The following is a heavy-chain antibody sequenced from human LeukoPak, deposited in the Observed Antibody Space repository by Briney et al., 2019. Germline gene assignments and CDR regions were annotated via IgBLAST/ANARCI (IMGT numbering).Heavy chain of an antibody. V-gene: IGHV3-21*01. D-gene: IGHD6-13*01. J-gene: IGHJ4*02. CDR2: ISSSSSYI. CDR1: GFTFSSYS. Sequence: PGGSLRLSCAASGFTFSSYSMNWVRQAPGKGLEWVSSISSSSSYIYYADSVKGRFTISTVNAKNSLYLQMNSLRAEDTAVYYCAIERGIAYYFDYWGQGTLVTVSS. CDR3: AIERGIAYYFDY.